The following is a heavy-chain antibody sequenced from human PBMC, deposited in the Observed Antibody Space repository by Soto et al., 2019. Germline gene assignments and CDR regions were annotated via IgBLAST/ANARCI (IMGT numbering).Heavy chain of an antibody. V-gene: IGHV3-30*03. CDR2: ISYDGSNI. D-gene: IGHD3-10*01. Sequence: QVQLVESGGGVVQPGRSLRLSCAASGFPFTTYGMHWVREGPGKGLEWVAVISYDGSNIYYADSVKGRFTISRDNSKNTQYLQTNSLRPEDTALYYCVGGQYYFDYRGQGTLVTVSS. CDR1: GFPFTTYG. CDR3: VGGQYYFDY. J-gene: IGHJ4*02.